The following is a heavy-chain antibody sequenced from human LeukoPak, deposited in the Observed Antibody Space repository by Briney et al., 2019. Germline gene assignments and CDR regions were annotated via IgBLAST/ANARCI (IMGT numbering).Heavy chain of an antibody. CDR1: GFTFRGFA. V-gene: IGHV3-23*01. Sequence: GGSLRPSCAASGFTFRGFAMSWVGRAPGKGLEWVSTISAGGGSTYYADSVKGRFTISRDNSKNTLYLQMNSLRAEDTAVYYCARETDGYDAFDIWGQGTMVTVSS. CDR2: ISAGGGST. CDR3: ARETDGYDAFDI. D-gene: IGHD5-24*01. J-gene: IGHJ3*02.